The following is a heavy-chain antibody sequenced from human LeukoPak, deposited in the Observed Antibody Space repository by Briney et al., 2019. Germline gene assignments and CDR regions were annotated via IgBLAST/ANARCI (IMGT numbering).Heavy chain of an antibody. D-gene: IGHD5-24*01. Sequence: RSETLSLTCAVYGGSFSGYYWSWVRQPPGKGVEWGVGINHSGSTNYNPSLKSRVTISVDTSKNQFSLKLSSVTAADTAVYYCARRSSKRFNWYFDLWGRGTLVTASS. V-gene: IGHV4-34*01. CDR2: INHSGST. CDR3: ARRSSKRFNWYFDL. J-gene: IGHJ2*01. CDR1: GGSFSGYY.